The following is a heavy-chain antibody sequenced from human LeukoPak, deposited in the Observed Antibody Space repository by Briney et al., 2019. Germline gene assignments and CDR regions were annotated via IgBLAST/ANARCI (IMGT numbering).Heavy chain of an antibody. D-gene: IGHD5-24*01. CDR3: ARDLDGYSILDY. CDR2: ISSSSSYI. J-gene: IGHJ4*02. Sequence: PGGSLRLSCAASGFTFSSYSMNWVRQAPGKGLEWVSSISSSSSYIYYADSVKGRFTISRDNAKNSLYLQMNSLRAEDTAVYYCARDLDGYSILDYWGQGTLVTVSS. CDR1: GFTFSSYS. V-gene: IGHV3-21*01.